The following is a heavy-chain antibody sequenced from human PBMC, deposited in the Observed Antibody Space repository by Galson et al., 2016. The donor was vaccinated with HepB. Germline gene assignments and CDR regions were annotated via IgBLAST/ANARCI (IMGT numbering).Heavy chain of an antibody. V-gene: IGHV2-5*02. J-gene: IGHJ4*02. CDR1: GESLSTSGVG. D-gene: IGHD3-10*01. CDR3: AHSRSGELFFDY. Sequence: PALVKPTQTLTLTCSISGESLSTSGVGVGWIRQPPGKALESLALIYWDDDTRYSPSLRSRLTITKDTSKNQVVLTMTNMGPVDTATYYCAHSRSGELFFDYWGQGTLVTVSS. CDR2: IYWDDDT.